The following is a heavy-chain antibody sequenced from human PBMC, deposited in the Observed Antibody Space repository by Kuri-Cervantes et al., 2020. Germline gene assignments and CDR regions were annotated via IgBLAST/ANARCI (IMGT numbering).Heavy chain of an antibody. J-gene: IGHJ4*02. CDR2: ISWNSGSI. D-gene: IGHD6-19*01. CDR3: ARCTVAGHFDY. Sequence: GESLKISCAVSGFTFDDYGMSWVRQAPGKGLEWVSGISWNSGSIGYADSVKGRFTISRDNAKNSLYLQMNSLRDEDTAVYYCARCTVAGHFDYWGQGTLVTVSS. V-gene: IGHV3-20*04. CDR1: GFTFDDYG.